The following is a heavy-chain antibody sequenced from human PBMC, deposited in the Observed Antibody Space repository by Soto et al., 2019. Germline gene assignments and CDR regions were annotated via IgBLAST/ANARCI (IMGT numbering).Heavy chain of an antibody. CDR2: ISFDGGNQ. J-gene: IGHJ5*01. CDR3: AKDSSVTAAGSGGWFDS. D-gene: IGHD6-13*01. V-gene: IGHV3-30*18. CDR1: GFDFNTYG. Sequence: QVQLVQSGGGVVQPGRSLRLSCAASGFDFNTYGLHWVRQAPGKGLEWVAGISFDGGNQYYADSVKGRFTISRDKSNNTLYLQMNGLGAEDTATYYCAKDSSVTAAGSGGWFDSWGQGTLVIVSS.